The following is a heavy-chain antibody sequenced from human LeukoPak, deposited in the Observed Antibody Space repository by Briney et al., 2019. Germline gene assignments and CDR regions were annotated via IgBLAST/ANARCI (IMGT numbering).Heavy chain of an antibody. D-gene: IGHD2-15*01. Sequence: QPGGSLRLSCAASGFTFSSYAMSWVRQAPGKGLEWVSAISGSGGSTYYADSVKGRFTISRDNSKNTLYLQMNGLRAEDTAVYYCAKDSYSDTRARYYYGMDVWGQGTTVTVSS. J-gene: IGHJ6*02. CDR3: AKDSYSDTRARYYYGMDV. V-gene: IGHV3-23*01. CDR2: ISGSGGST. CDR1: GFTFSSYA.